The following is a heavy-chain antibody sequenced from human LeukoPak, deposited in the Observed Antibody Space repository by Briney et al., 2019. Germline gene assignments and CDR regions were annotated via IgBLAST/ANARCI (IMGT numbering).Heavy chain of an antibody. D-gene: IGHD3-9*01. CDR1: GFTFSSYV. CDR3: ARIDTYYDILTGDYMDV. V-gene: IGHV3-21*01. CDR2: ISSSSSYI. J-gene: IGHJ6*03. Sequence: GGSLRLSCAASGFTFSSYVMHWVRQAPGKGLEWVSSISSSSSYIYYADSVKGRFTISRDNAKNSLYLQMNSLRAEDTAVYYCARIDTYYDILTGDYMDVWGKGTTVTISS.